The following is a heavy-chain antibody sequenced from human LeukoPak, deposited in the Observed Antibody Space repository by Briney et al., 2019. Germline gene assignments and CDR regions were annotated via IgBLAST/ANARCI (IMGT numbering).Heavy chain of an antibody. J-gene: IGHJ6*03. V-gene: IGHV4-59*01. CDR1: SGSIRSYY. CDR3: ARVYYYYYYMDV. Sequence: AETLSLTCTVSSGSIRSYYWSWFRQTPGKGLEWIGYIYDSGSTKYNPSLKSRVTISVDTSKNQFSLKLSSVTAADTAVYYCARVYYYYYYMDVWGKGTTVTVSS. CDR2: IYDSGST.